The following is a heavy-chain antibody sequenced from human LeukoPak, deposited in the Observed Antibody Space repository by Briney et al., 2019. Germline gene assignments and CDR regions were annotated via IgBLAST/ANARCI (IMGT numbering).Heavy chain of an antibody. CDR1: GGSISSSSYY. D-gene: IGHD7-27*01. CDR3: ARLRSLGRFDY. Sequence: SETLSLTCTVSGGSISSSSYYWGWIRQPPGKGLEWIGSIYYSGSTYYNPSLKSRVTISVDTSKNQFSLKLSPVTAADTAVYYCARLRSLGRFDYWGQGTLVTVSS. CDR2: IYYSGST. V-gene: IGHV4-39*01. J-gene: IGHJ4*02.